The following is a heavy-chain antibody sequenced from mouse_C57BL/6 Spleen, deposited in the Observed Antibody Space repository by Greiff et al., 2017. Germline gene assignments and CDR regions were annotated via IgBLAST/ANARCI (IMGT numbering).Heavy chain of an antibody. V-gene: IGHV1-50*01. CDR2: IDPSDSYT. CDR1: GYTFTSYW. J-gene: IGHJ2*01. Sequence: VQLQQPGAELVKPGASVKLSCKASGYTFTSYWMQWVKQRPGQGLEWIGEIDPSDSYTNYNHKFKGKATLTVDTSSSTAYMPLSSLPSEDSAGYHCAGGEIHYWGQGTTLTVSS. CDR3: AGGEIHY.